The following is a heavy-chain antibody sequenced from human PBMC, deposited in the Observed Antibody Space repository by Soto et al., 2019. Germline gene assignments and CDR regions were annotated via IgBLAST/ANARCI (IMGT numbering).Heavy chain of an antibody. CDR3: ARDNTRFWVDCSGGSCYSYYFDY. Sequence: ASVKVSCKXSGYTFTGYYMHWVRQAPGQGLEWMGWINPNSGGTNYAQKFQGRVTMTRDTSISTAYMELSRLRSDDTAVYYCARDNTRFWVDCSGGSCYSYYFDYWGQGTLVTVSS. CDR2: INPNSGGT. CDR1: GYTFTGYY. V-gene: IGHV1-2*02. D-gene: IGHD2-15*01. J-gene: IGHJ4*02.